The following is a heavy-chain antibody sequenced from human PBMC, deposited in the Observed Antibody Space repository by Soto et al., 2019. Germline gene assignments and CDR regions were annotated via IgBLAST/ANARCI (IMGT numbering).Heavy chain of an antibody. Sequence: GGSLRLSCVASGFTFSSYSMNLVRQAPGKGPEWVSYISSSSTTIYYADSVKGRFSISRDNAKNTLYLQMNSLRAEDTAVYYCAADVGGYIYGLARHWGPGTLVTV. D-gene: IGHD4-17*01. J-gene: IGHJ4*02. CDR2: ISSSSTTI. CDR3: AADVGGYIYGLARH. V-gene: IGHV3-48*01. CDR1: GFTFSSYS.